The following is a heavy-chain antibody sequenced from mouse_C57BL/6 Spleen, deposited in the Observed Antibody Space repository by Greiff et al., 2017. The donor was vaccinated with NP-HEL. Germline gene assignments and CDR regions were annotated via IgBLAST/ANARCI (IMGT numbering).Heavy chain of an antibody. CDR2: INPNNGGT. Sequence: VQLKESGPELVKPGASVKIPCKASGYTFTDYNMDWVKQSHGKSLEWIGDINPNNGGTIYNQKFKGKATLTVDKSSSTAYMELRSLTSEDTAVYYCARRDSSGGYFDYWGQGTTLTVSS. CDR3: ARRDSSGGYFDY. J-gene: IGHJ2*01. V-gene: IGHV1-18*01. CDR1: GYTFTDYN. D-gene: IGHD3-2*02.